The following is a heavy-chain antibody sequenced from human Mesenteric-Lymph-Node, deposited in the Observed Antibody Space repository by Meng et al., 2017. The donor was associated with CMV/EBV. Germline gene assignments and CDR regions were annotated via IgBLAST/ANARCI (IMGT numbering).Heavy chain of an antibody. D-gene: IGHD4-23*01. V-gene: IGHV4-59*01. CDR2: ISNSGSTKYNP. J-gene: IGHJ5*02. CDR3: ARDRTGGNSNWFDP. Sequence: SETLSLTCTVSGGSLNSYYWSWMRQTPGKGLEWIGYISNSGSTKYNPNYNPSLRSRLTISVDTSKNQFFLRLTSVTAADTAVYYCARDRTGGNSNWFDPWGLGILVTVSS. CDR1: GGSLNSYY.